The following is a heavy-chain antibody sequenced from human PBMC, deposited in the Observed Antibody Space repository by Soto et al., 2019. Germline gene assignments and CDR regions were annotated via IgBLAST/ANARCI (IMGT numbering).Heavy chain of an antibody. D-gene: IGHD3-22*01. CDR1: GGSISSGGHY. V-gene: IGHV4-31*03. CDR2: IFYSGST. CDR3: ARDNYGSSGYYYGAFHI. J-gene: IGHJ3*02. Sequence: SETLSLTCTVSGGSISSGGHYCSWVRQHPGKGLEWIGCIFYSGSTYYNPSLKSRVTISVDTSKNQFSLKLTSVTAADTAVYFCARDNYGSSGYYYGAFHIWGQGTIVTVSS.